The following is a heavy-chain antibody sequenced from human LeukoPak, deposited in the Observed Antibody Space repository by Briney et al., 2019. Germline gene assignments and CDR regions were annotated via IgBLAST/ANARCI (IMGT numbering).Heavy chain of an antibody. J-gene: IGHJ4*02. Sequence: EASVTVSCKVSGYTLTELSMHWVRQAPGKGLEWMGGFDPEDGETIYAQKFQGRVTMTEDTSTDTAYMELSSLRSEGTAVYYCATAVRLGELSPDYWGQGTLVTVSS. D-gene: IGHD3-16*02. CDR3: ATAVRLGELSPDY. CDR1: GYTLTELS. V-gene: IGHV1-24*01. CDR2: FDPEDGET.